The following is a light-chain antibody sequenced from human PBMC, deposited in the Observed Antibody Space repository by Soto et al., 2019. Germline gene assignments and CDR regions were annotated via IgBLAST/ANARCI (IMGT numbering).Light chain of an antibody. J-gene: IGKJ1*01. V-gene: IGKV1-9*01. Sequence: QFTQSPSSLSASIGDRITITCRATQTINRYLAWYQQKPGAAPKLLIYAATSLQSGVPSRFSGGVSGTEFTLNISSLHSDDFATYYCQQLNSYPPEFGQGTKV. CDR1: QTINRY. CDR3: QQLNSYPPE. CDR2: AAT.